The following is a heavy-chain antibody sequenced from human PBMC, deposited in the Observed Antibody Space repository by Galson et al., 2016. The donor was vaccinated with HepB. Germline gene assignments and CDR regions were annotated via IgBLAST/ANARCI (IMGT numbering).Heavy chain of an antibody. Sequence: SETLSLTCTVSGGSISSYYWSWIRQPPGKGLEWIGYIYYSGSTNYNPSLKGRVTISLDTSKNQFSVRLSPLTAAAPAVYYCARDQVPGGYWRGYGLVVWGQGTTVTVSS. D-gene: IGHD3-22*01. J-gene: IGHJ6*02. V-gene: IGHV4-59*01. CDR3: ARDQVPGGYWRGYGLVV. CDR2: IYYSGST. CDR1: GGSISSYY.